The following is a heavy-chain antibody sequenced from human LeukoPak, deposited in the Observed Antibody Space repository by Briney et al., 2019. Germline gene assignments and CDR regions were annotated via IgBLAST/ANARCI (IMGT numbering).Heavy chain of an antibody. CDR1: GFTFSSYA. CDR2: ISYDGSNK. J-gene: IGHJ4*02. CDR3: ARVEYSSGWYVNSGAVDY. V-gene: IGHV3-30-3*01. D-gene: IGHD6-19*01. Sequence: GGSLRLSCAASGFTFSSYAMHWVRQAPGKGLEWVAVISYDGSNKYYADSVKGRFTISRDNSKNTLYLQMNSLRAEDTAVYYCARVEYSSGWYVNSGAVDYWGQGTLVTVSS.